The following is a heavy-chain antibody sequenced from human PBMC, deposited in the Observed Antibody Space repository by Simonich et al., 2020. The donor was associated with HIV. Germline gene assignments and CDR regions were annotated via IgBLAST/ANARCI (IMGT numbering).Heavy chain of an antibody. CDR3: ASGGPRFLEWLSPFDY. Sequence: QVQLQQWGAGLLKPSETLSLTCAVYGGSFSGYYWSWIRQPPGKGLGWIGEINHSGSRNSNPALKSRVTISVDTSKNQFSLKLSSVTAADTAVYYCASGGPRFLEWLSPFDYWGQGTLVTVSS. J-gene: IGHJ4*02. CDR1: GGSFSGYY. CDR2: INHSGSR. D-gene: IGHD3-3*01. V-gene: IGHV4-34*01.